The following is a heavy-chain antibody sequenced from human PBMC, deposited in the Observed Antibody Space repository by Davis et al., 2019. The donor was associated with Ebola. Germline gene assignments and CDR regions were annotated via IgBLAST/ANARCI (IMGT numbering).Heavy chain of an antibody. CDR2: TYYNSKWYN. CDR1: GDSVSINSAG. Sequence: HSQTLSLTCAISGDSVSINSAGWTWIRQSPSRGLEWLGRTYYNSKWYNDYAVSVKSRISINQDTSKNQFSLQLNSVTPEDTALYYCTRGWLRGGMDVWGEGTTVTV. J-gene: IGHJ6*02. CDR3: TRGWLRGGMDV. D-gene: IGHD5-18*01. V-gene: IGHV6-1*01.